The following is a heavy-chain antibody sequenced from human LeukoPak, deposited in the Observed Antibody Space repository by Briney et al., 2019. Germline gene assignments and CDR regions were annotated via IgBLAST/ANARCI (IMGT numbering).Heavy chain of an antibody. D-gene: IGHD3-22*01. V-gene: IGHV1-18*01. CDR2: VSTNDGNT. CDR3: TRAPPGMTMMTDY. CDR1: GYTFTSYH. Sequence: ASVKVSCKASGYTFTSYHIAWVRQAPGLGLEWMGWVSTNDGNTVYAQRLQGRVTMTTDTSTSVAYMELRSLTSDDTAVYYCTRAPPGMTMMTDYWGQGTLVTVSS. J-gene: IGHJ4*02.